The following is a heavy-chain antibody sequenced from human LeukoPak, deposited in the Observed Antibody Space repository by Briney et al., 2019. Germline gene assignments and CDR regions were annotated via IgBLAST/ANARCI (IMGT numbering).Heavy chain of an antibody. Sequence: PGGSLRLSCAASGFTFSSYAMSWVRQAPXXXXXXXXXXXXXGDITYYADSVKGRFTISRDNFKNTLYLQMNSLRAEDTAVYYCAKTRIVCTSVSCPGGGFDYWGHGTLVTVSS. V-gene: IGHV3-23*01. J-gene: IGHJ4*01. D-gene: IGHD2-2*01. CDR1: GFTFSSYA. CDR2: XXXXGDIT. CDR3: AKTRIVCTSVSCPGGGFDY.